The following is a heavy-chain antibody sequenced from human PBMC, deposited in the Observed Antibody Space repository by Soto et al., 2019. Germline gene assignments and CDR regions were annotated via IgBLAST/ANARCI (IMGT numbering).Heavy chain of an antibody. Sequence: QVQLVQSGAEVKKPGASVKVSCKASGYTFTSYAMHWVRQDPGQRLEWMGWINAGNGNTKYSQKFQGRVTITRDTYASTAYMELSSLRSEDTAVYYCARDSSGYYYDRWGQGTLVTVSS. J-gene: IGHJ4*02. CDR3: ARDSSGYYYDR. CDR2: INAGNGNT. D-gene: IGHD3-22*01. CDR1: GYTFTSYA. V-gene: IGHV1-3*01.